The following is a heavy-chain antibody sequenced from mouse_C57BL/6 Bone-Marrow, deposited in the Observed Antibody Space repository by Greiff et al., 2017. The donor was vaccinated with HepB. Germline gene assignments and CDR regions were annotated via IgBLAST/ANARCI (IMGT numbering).Heavy chain of an antibody. CDR1: GFNIKDDY. J-gene: IGHJ2*01. CDR2: IDPENGDT. Sequence: VQLQQSGAELVRPGASVKLSCTASGFNIKDDYMHWVKQRPEQGLEWIGWIDPENGDTEYAPKFQGKTTITADTSSNTAYLQLSSLTSEDTAVYYCRGGSYVSYFDYWGQGTTLTVSS. CDR3: RGGSYVSYFDY. V-gene: IGHV14-4*01. D-gene: IGHD1-1*02.